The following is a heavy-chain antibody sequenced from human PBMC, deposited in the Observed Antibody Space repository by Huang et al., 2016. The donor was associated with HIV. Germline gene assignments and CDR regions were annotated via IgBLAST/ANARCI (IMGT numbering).Heavy chain of an antibody. J-gene: IGHJ5*02. CDR1: GYTLTSHY. V-gene: IGHV1-46*01. D-gene: IGHD1-26*01. CDR3: ARSLYSGSNNWFDP. Sequence: QVDLVQSGAEVPKPGASVKVSCKSSGYTLTSHYMHWVRQASGQGLEWMGTINPSGGSTKYAQKFQDRVTMTGETSTRTVYMELSSLRSEDTAVYYCARSLYSGSNNWFDPWGQGTLVTVSS. CDR2: INPSGGST.